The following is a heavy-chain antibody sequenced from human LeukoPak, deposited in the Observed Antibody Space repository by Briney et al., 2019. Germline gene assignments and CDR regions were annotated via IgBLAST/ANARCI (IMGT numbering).Heavy chain of an antibody. V-gene: IGHV1-69*05. CDR1: GGTFSSYA. Sequence: SVKVSCKASGGTFSSYAISWVRQAPGQGLEWMGGIIPIFGTANYAQKFQGRVTITTDESTSTAYMELSSLRSEDTAVYYCAASGYYDFWSGYEFVDPWGQGTLVTVSS. J-gene: IGHJ5*02. CDR3: AASGYYDFWSGYEFVDP. CDR2: IIPIFGTA. D-gene: IGHD3-3*01.